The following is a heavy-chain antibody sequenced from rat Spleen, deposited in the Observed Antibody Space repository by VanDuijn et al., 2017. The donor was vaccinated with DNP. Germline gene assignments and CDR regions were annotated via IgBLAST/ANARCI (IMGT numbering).Heavy chain of an antibody. CDR3: ARGIIRFDY. CDR2: INFSGST. Sequence: EVQLQESGPGLVKPSQSLSLTCSVTDYSITSNFWGWIRKFPGNKMEWIGHINFSGSTNYNPSLKSRISITRDTSKNQFFLQLNSVTAEDTATYYCARGIIRFDYWGQGVMVTVSS. J-gene: IGHJ2*01. CDR1: DYSITSNF. V-gene: IGHV3-1*01. D-gene: IGHD1-6*01.